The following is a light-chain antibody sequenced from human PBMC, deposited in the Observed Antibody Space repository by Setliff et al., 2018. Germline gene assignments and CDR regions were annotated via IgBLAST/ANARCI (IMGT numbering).Light chain of an antibody. CDR3: SSYTSSSPYV. V-gene: IGLV2-14*01. J-gene: IGLJ1*01. CDR1: SSDVGGYNY. Sequence: QSVLTQPASVSGSPGQSITISCTGTSSDVGGYNYVSWYQQHPGKAPKLMTYDVSKRPSGVSNRFSGSKSGNTASLTISGLQAEDEADYYCSSYTSSSPYVFGTGTKGTVL. CDR2: DVS.